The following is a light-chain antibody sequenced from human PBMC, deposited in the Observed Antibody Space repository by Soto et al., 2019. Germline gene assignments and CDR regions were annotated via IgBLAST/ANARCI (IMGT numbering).Light chain of an antibody. CDR2: TAS. Sequence: DIQLTQSPSFLSASVGDRVTITCRASQGISSYLAWYQQKPGTAPKLLIYTASTLQSGVTSRFGGSGSGTQFTLTNSSLQPEDFATYDCLQLNSYPRSFGQGTNVEIK. CDR1: QGISSY. J-gene: IGKJ1*01. CDR3: LQLNSYPRS. V-gene: IGKV1-9*01.